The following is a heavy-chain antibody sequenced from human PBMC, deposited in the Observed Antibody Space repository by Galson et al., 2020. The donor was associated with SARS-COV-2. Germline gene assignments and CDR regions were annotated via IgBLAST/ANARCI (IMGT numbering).Heavy chain of an antibody. CDR2: IIPIFGTA. J-gene: IGHJ4*02. Sequence: SVKVSCKASGGTFSSYAISWVRQAPGQGLEWMGGIIPIFGTANYAQKFEGRVTITADESTSTAYMELSSLRSEDTAVYYCARDGYSYGPSAAAMASSRWGPYVYWGQGTLVTVSS. CDR3: ARDGYSYGPSAAAMASSRWGPYVY. D-gene: IGHD5-18*01. CDR1: GGTFSSYA. V-gene: IGHV1-69*13.